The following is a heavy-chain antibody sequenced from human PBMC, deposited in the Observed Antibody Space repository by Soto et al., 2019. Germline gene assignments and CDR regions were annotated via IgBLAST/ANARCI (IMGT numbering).Heavy chain of an antibody. CDR2: IYYSGST. CDR1: GGSISSGGYY. Sequence: SETLSLTCTVSGGSISSGGYYWSWIRQHPGKGLEWIGYIYYSGSTNYNPSLKSRVTISVDTSKNQFSLKLNSVTAADTAVYYCARRFIVGEVITHGKDVWGQGTTVTVSS. D-gene: IGHD3-16*02. J-gene: IGHJ6*02. V-gene: IGHV4-31*03. CDR3: ARRFIVGEVITHGKDV.